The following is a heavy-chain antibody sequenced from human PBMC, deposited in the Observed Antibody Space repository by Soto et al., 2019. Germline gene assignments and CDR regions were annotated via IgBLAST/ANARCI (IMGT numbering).Heavy chain of an antibody. V-gene: IGHV1-18*01. Sequence: ASVKVSCKASGYTFTSYGISWVRQAPGQGLEWMGWISAYNGNTNYAQKLQGRVTMTTDTSTSTAYMELRSLRSDDTAVYYCARSPTYYDILTGYGTFDYWGQGSLVIVSS. CDR2: ISAYNGNT. CDR1: GYTFTSYG. CDR3: ARSPTYYDILTGYGTFDY. D-gene: IGHD3-9*01. J-gene: IGHJ4*02.